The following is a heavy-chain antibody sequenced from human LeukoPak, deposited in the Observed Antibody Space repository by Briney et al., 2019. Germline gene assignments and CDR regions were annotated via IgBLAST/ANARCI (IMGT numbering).Heavy chain of an antibody. CDR1: GYIFINYG. J-gene: IGHJ6*02. CDR2: ISAYNGNT. V-gene: IGHV1-18*01. Sequence: ASVKVSCKAPGYIFINYGITWVRQAPGQGLEWMGWISAYNGNTNYAQKLQGRVTMTTDTSTSTAYMELRSLRSDDTAVYYRAREKNYGDFKGDYYYGMDVWGQGTTVTVSS. CDR3: AREKNYGDFKGDYYYGMDV. D-gene: IGHD4-17*01.